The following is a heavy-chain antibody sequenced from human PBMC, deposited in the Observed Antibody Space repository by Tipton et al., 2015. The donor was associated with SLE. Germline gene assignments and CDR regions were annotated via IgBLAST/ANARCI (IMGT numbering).Heavy chain of an antibody. V-gene: IGHV4-4*02. J-gene: IGHJ5*02. CDR1: GDSISNGDW. CDR2: IYHRGNT. CDR3: ARQGEYSSSSNFWFDP. Sequence: SLRLSCAVSGDSISNGDWWSWVRQPPGKGLEYIGEIYHRGNTNDNPSLKSRVTISVDTSKNQFSLKLTSVTAADTAVYYCARQGEYSSSSNFWFDPWGQGTLVTVSS. D-gene: IGHD6-6*01.